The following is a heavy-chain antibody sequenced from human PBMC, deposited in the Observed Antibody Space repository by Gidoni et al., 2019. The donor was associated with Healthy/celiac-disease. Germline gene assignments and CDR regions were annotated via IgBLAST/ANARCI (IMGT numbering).Heavy chain of an antibody. CDR3: ARGWFREPYYFDY. D-gene: IGHD3-10*01. Sequence: EVQLVESGGGLVQPGGSLRLTCAASGFTVSSNYMSWVRQAPGKGLECVSVIYSGGSTYYADAVKGRFTISRDNSKNTLYLQMNSLRAEDTAVYYCARGWFREPYYFDYWGQGTLVTVSS. CDR2: IYSGGST. CDR1: GFTVSSNY. V-gene: IGHV3-66*01. J-gene: IGHJ4*02.